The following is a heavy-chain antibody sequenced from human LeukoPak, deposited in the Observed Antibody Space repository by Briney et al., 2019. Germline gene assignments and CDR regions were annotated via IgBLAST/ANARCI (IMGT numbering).Heavy chain of an antibody. D-gene: IGHD3-10*01. V-gene: IGHV4-59*08. CDR2: IYYSGST. Sequence: PSETLSLTCTVFGGSISSYYWSWIRQPPGKGLEWIGYIYYSGSTNYNPSLKSRVTISVDTSKNQFSLKLSSVTAADTAVYYCASLTMVRGVSAFGGSDYWGQGTLVTVSS. J-gene: IGHJ4*02. CDR3: ASLTMVRGVSAFGGSDY. CDR1: GGSISSYY.